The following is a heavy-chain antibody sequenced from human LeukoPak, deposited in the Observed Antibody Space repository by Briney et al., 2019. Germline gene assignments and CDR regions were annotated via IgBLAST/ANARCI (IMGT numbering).Heavy chain of an antibody. CDR3: ARENVDRYMDV. CDR2: ISSSSSYI. CDR1: GFTLSNHA. D-gene: IGHD5-12*01. J-gene: IGHJ6*03. Sequence: PGGSLRLSCAASGFTLSNHAMIWVRQAPGKGLEWVSSISSSSSYIYYADSVKGRFTISRDNAKNSLYLQMNSLRAEDTAVYYCARENVDRYMDVWGKGTTVTVSS. V-gene: IGHV3-21*01.